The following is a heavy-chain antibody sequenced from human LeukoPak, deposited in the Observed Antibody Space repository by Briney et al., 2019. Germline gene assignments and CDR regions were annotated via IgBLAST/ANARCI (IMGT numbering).Heavy chain of an antibody. D-gene: IGHD6-19*01. J-gene: IGHJ4*02. CDR3: AKGKDSVAGATNDY. CDR2: ISSSGTYK. CDR1: GFTFSSYS. Sequence: GGSLRLSCAVSGFTFSSYSMSWVGQPPGKGLEWFSSISSSGTYKYYADSVKGRFTISRDNAKNSLYLQMNSLRAEDTAVYYCAKGKDSVAGATNDYWGQGTLVTVSS. V-gene: IGHV3-21*01.